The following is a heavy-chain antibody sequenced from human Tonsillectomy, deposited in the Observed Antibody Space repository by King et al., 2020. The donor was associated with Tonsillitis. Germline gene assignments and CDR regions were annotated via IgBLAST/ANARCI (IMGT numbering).Heavy chain of an antibody. CDR2: IYHSGST. V-gene: IGHV4-38-2*02. CDR1: GYSISSGYY. J-gene: IGHJ4*02. Sequence: VQLQESGPGLVKPSETLSLTCTVSGYSISSGYYWGWIRQPPGKGLEWIGSIYHSGSTYYNPSLKSRVTISVDTSKNQFSLKLNSVTAADTAVYYCARGLWFRELLGYWGQGTLVTVSS. CDR3: ARGLWFRELLGY. D-gene: IGHD3-10*01.